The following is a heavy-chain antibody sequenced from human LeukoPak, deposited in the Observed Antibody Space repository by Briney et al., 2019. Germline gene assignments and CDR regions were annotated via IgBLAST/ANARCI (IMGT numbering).Heavy chain of an antibody. Sequence: ASVKVSCKASGYTFTGYYMHWVRQAPGQGLEWMGWINPNSGGTNYAQKFQGRVTMTRDTSISTAYMELSRLRSDDTAVYYCARASVRGGGNWSDPWGQGTLVTVSS. J-gene: IGHJ5*02. CDR3: ARASVRGGGNWSDP. CDR2: INPNSGGT. CDR1: GYTFTGYY. V-gene: IGHV1-2*02. D-gene: IGHD3-10*01.